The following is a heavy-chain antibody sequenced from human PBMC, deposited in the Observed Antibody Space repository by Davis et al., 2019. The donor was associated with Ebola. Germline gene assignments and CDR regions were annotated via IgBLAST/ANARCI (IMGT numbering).Heavy chain of an antibody. J-gene: IGHJ3*02. CDR2: IWYDGSNK. V-gene: IGHV3-30*02. CDR1: GFTFSSYG. Sequence: GGSLRLSCAASGFTFSSYGMHWVRQAPGKGLEWVAVIWYDGSNKYYADSVKGRFTISRDNSKNTLYLQMNSLRAEDTAVYYCAKGLRGWDAFDIWGQGTMVTVSS. D-gene: IGHD5-12*01. CDR3: AKGLRGWDAFDI.